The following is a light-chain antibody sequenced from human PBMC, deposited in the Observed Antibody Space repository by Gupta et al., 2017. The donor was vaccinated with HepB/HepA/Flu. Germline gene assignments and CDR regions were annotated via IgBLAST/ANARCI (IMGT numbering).Light chain of an antibody. Sequence: DIVMTQLPDSLAVSLGARATIDCKSSRSVLYGSDNKNSLAWYQQRPGQPPKLLIYWASTRRSAAPDPFSGSGSGTDFTLTVNRVLAADVAVYFCHQYYSTRNTFGQGTRLEIK. CDR1: RSVLYGSDNKNS. CDR2: WAS. CDR3: HQYYSTRNT. J-gene: IGKJ5*01. V-gene: IGKV4-1*01.